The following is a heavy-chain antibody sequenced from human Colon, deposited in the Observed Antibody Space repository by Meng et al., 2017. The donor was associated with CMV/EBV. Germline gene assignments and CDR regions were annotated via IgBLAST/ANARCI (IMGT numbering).Heavy chain of an antibody. CDR2: IDYTGTT. CDR3: ARNIAAASNWFDP. D-gene: IGHD6-25*01. CDR1: GGSMKYFS. V-gene: IGHV4-59*01. Sequence: SETLSLTCSVSGGSMKYFSWSWIRQPPGKGLEWIGYIDYTGTTKYNPSLESRVTLSGDASQNQFSLKLRSVTAADTAVYYCARNIAAASNWFDPWGQGTLVTVSS. J-gene: IGHJ5*02.